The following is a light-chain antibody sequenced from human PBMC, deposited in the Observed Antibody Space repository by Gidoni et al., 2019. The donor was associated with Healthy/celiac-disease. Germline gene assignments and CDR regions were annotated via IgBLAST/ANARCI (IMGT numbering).Light chain of an antibody. CDR3: QQYYSTPQT. J-gene: IGKJ1*01. Sequence: DIVMTKSPDSLAMSLGERATINCKSSQSVLCSSNNKNYLAWFQQKPGQHPKLLIYWASTRESGVPDRFSSSGSGTDFTLTISSLQAEDVAVYYCQQYYSTPQTFGQGTKVEIK. V-gene: IGKV4-1*01. CDR1: QSVLCSSNNKNY. CDR2: WAS.